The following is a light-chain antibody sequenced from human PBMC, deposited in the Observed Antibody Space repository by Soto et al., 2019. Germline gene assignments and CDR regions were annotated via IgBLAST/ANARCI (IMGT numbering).Light chain of an antibody. CDR1: SSDVGNYDF. J-gene: IGLJ3*02. V-gene: IGLV2-8*01. CDR2: EVS. Sequence: QSALTQPPSASGSPGQSVTISCTGTSSDVGNYDFVSWYQQHPGKAPKLMIYEVSKRPSGVPDRFSGSKSGNTASLTVSGLQAEDEAVYSCSSYRSSSTPVFGGGTKVTVL. CDR3: SSYRSSSTPV.